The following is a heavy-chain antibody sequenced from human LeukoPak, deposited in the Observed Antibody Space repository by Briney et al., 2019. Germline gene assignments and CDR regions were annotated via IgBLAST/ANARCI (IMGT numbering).Heavy chain of an antibody. J-gene: IGHJ4*02. CDR1: GGSISSGDYY. Sequence: PSETLSLTCTVTGGSISSGDYYWSWLRQPPGKGLERIASIYSGGMTFYSPSLKSRLTISADTSRNHFSLRLSSVTAADTALYFCARHFDHPTAYFDSWGQGSLVTVSS. CDR2: IYSGGMT. V-gene: IGHV4-39*01. CDR3: ARHFDHPTAYFDS. D-gene: IGHD1-14*01.